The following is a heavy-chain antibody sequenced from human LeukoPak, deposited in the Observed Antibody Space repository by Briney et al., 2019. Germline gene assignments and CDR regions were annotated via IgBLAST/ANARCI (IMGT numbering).Heavy chain of an antibody. V-gene: IGHV3-49*04. Sequence: GGSLRLSCPASGFTFGDYAMNWVRQAPGKGLEWVGFIRSKTYGGTTEYAASVQGRFTISRDDSKGIAYLQMTSLKTEDTAVYYCARAYDSMGYYQAHWGQGTLVTVSS. CDR1: GFTFGDYA. CDR3: ARAYDSMGYYQAH. J-gene: IGHJ4*02. D-gene: IGHD3-22*01. CDR2: IRSKTYGGTT.